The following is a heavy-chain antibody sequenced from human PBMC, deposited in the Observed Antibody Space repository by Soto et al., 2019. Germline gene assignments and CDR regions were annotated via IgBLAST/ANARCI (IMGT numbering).Heavy chain of an antibody. CDR2: IYYSGST. Sequence: SETLSLTCTVSGFSISSSSYYWGWIRQPPGKGLEWIGSIYYSGSTYYNPSLMSRVTISVDTSKNHFYLKLRSVTAADTAVYYCVRDGTKTLRDWFDPWGQGISVTVSS. CDR1: GFSISSSSYY. V-gene: IGHV4-39*07. D-gene: IGHD1-1*01. CDR3: VRDGTKTLRDWFDP. J-gene: IGHJ5*02.